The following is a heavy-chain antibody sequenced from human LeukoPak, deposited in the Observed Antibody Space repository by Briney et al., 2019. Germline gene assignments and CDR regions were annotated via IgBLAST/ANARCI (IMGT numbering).Heavy chain of an antibody. CDR3: ARASITMIVRPAFDI. J-gene: IGHJ3*02. D-gene: IGHD3-22*01. V-gene: IGHV4-34*01. CDR1: GGSFSGYY. CDR2: INHSGST. Sequence: SETLSLTCAVYGGSFSGYYWSWIRQPPGKGLEWIGEINHSGSTNYNPSLKSRVTISVDTSKNQFSLKLSSVTAADTAVYYCARASITMIVRPAFDIWGQGTMVTVSS.